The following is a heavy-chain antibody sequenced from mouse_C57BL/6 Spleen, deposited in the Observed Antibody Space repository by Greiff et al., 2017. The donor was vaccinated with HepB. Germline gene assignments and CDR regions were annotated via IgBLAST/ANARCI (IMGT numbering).Heavy chain of an antibody. D-gene: IGHD1-1*01. J-gene: IGHJ2*01. Sequence: VQLQQSGPELVKPGASVKISCKASGYTFTDYYINWVKQRPGQGLEWIGWIYPGSGNTKYTEKVKGKATLTVDTSSSTAYMQLSSLNSEDSAVYFCAREDPLYYYGSRGDYFDYWGQGTTLTVSS. V-gene: IGHV1-84*01. CDR1: GYTFTDYY. CDR3: AREDPLYYYGSRGDYFDY. CDR2: IYPGSGNT.